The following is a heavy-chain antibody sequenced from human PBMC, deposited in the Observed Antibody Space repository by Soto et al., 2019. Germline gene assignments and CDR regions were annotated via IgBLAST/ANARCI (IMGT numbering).Heavy chain of an antibody. Sequence: EVQLVESGGGLVKPGGSLRLSCAASGFTFSSYSMNWVRQAPGKGLEWVSSISSSSSYIYYADSVKGRFTISRDNAKNPLYLQMNSLRAEDTAVYYCARDNVASSGYYAQLDYWGQGTLVTVSS. CDR2: ISSSSSYI. D-gene: IGHD3-22*01. CDR1: GFTFSSYS. V-gene: IGHV3-21*01. J-gene: IGHJ4*02. CDR3: ARDNVASSGYYAQLDY.